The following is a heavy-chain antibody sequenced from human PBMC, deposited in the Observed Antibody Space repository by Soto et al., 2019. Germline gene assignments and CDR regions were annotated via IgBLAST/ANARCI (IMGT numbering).Heavy chain of an antibody. CDR3: AINRRDYDFWSGYYRGFDY. V-gene: IGHV1-24*01. J-gene: IGHJ4*02. CDR2: FDPEDGET. Sequence: ASVKVSCKVSGYTLTELSMHWVRQAPGKGLEWMGGFDPEDGETIYAQKFQGRVTMTEDTSTDTAYMELSSLRSEDTAVYYCAINRRDYDFWSGYYRGFDYWGQGTLVTVSS. D-gene: IGHD3-3*01. CDR1: GYTLTELS.